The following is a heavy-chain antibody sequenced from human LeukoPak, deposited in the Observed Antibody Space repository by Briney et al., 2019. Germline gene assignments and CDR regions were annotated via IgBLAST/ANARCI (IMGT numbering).Heavy chain of an antibody. CDR1: GGSVSSGSYY. CDR2: IYYSGST. J-gene: IGHJ5*02. D-gene: IGHD6-13*01. CDR3: ASARGSWNPYGLFDP. Sequence: SETLSLTCTVSGGSVSSGSYYWSWIRQPPGKGLEWIGYIYYSGSTNYNPSLKSRVTISVDTSKNQFSLKLSSVTAADTAVYYCASARGSWNPYGLFDPWGQGTLVTVSS. V-gene: IGHV4-61*01.